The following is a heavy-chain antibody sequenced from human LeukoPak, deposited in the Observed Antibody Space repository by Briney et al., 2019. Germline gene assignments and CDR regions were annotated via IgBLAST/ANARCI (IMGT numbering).Heavy chain of an antibody. CDR2: ISGPDNYV. J-gene: IGHJ3*02. CDR1: GFTFSSYS. V-gene: IGHV3-21*05. Sequence: GGSLRLSCAASGFTFSSYSMNWVRQAPGKGLEWVSYISGPDNYVYYADTVTGRFAISRDNSKNTLYVQMNSLRAEDTAVYYCAKDTKVAVLFDSFDIWGLGTMVTVSS. CDR3: AKDTKVAVLFDSFDI. D-gene: IGHD6-19*01.